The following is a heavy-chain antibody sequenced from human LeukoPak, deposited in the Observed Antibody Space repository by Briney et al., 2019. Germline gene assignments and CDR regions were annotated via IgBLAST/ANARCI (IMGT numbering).Heavy chain of an antibody. CDR2: ISYDGSNK. D-gene: IGHD2-21*02. CDR1: GFTFSSYG. CDR3: AKRGPCGGDCYRTAEYFQH. Sequence: GGSLRLSCAASGFTFSSYGMHWVRQAPGKGLEWVAVISYDGSNKYYADSVKGRFTISRDNSKNTLYLQMNSLRAEDTAVYYCAKRGPCGGDCYRTAEYFQHWGQGTLVTVSS. J-gene: IGHJ1*01. V-gene: IGHV3-30*18.